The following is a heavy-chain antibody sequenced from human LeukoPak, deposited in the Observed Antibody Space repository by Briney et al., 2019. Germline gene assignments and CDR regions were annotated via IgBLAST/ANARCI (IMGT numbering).Heavy chain of an antibody. D-gene: IGHD3-10*01. CDR3: ARDSAGNQYSSGNFDL. CDR2: LYAGGES. V-gene: IGHV3-53*01. Sequence: PGGSLRLSCTASGFIFSNAWMSWVRQAPGKGLEWVSVLYAGGESYYADSVLGRFTISRDNSNNTVFLEMNSLTADDTAVYFCARDSAGNQYSSGNFDLWGQGTLVTVSS. CDR1: GFIFSNAW. J-gene: IGHJ4*02.